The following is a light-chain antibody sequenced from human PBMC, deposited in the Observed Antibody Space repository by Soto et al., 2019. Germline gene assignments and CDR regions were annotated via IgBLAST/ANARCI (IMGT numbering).Light chain of an antibody. CDR3: AAWDDNLFWV. CDR1: SSNIGDNT. J-gene: IGLJ3*02. V-gene: IGLV1-44*01. CDR2: SNN. Sequence: QSVLTQPPSASGTPGQRVTISCSGGSSNIGDNTLNGYQQLPGTAPNLLIYSNNQRPSGVPDRFSGSKSGTSASLAISGLQSEDATDYYCAAWDDNLFWVFGGGTKLTVL.